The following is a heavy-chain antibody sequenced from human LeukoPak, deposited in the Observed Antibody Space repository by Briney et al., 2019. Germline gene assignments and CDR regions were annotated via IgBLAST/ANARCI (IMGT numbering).Heavy chain of an antibody. V-gene: IGHV3-21*01. CDR2: ISSSSSYI. D-gene: IGHD3-22*01. CDR1: GFTFSSYS. CDR3: ARTSGSQEGDYFDY. J-gene: IGHJ4*02. Sequence: PGGSLRLSCAASGFTFSSYSMDWVRQAPGKGLEWVSSISSSSSYIYYADSVKGRFTISRDNAKNSLYLQMNSLRAEDTAVYYCARTSGSQEGDYFDYWGQGTLVTVSS.